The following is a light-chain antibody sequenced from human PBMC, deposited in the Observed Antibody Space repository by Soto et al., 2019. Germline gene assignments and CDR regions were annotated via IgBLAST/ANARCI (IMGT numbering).Light chain of an antibody. CDR3: QQYNNWPFA. V-gene: IGKV3-15*01. CDR1: QSVSSN. Sequence: MVKTQSPATLSVSPGERATLSCRASQSVSSNLAWYQQKPGQAPRLLIYGASTRATGIPARFSGSGSGTEFTLTVSSLQSEDFAVYYCQQYNNWPFAFGPGTKVDIK. J-gene: IGKJ3*01. CDR2: GAS.